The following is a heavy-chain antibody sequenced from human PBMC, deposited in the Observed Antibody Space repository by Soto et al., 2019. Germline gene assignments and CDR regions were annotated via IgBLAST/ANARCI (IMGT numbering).Heavy chain of an antibody. J-gene: IGHJ3*02. CDR1: GFTFSSYW. V-gene: IGHV3-7*01. Sequence: GGSLRLSCAASGFTFSSYWMSWVRQAPGKGLEWVANIKQDGSEKYYVDSVKGRFTISRDNAKKSLYLQMNSLRAEDTAVYYCARDLNPNYSGYDLAGYDAFDIWGQGTMVTVSS. D-gene: IGHD5-12*01. CDR3: ARDLNPNYSGYDLAGYDAFDI. CDR2: IKQDGSEK.